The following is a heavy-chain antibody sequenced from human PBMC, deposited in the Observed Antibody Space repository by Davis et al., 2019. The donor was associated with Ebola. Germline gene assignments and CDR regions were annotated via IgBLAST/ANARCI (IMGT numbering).Heavy chain of an antibody. V-gene: IGHV3-30-3*01. Sequence: GESLKISCAASGFIFNTYAMHWVRQAPGRGPEWVAVVSYDGNTQLYADTVMGRFTISRDNSKNSLFLQMDSLRVEDTAVYYCARDDTWHQWMYWGQGTLVTVSS. CDR3: ARDDTWHQWMY. CDR2: VSYDGNTQ. D-gene: IGHD5-12*01. J-gene: IGHJ4*02. CDR1: GFIFNTYA.